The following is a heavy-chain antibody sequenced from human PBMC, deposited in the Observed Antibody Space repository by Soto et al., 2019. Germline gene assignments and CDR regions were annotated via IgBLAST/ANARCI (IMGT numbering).Heavy chain of an antibody. CDR3: ARLEGLATISYYFDF. CDR2: MYYRGNA. CDR1: DDSINSDKYY. J-gene: IGHJ4*02. V-gene: IGHV4-39*01. Sequence: QLQLQESGPGLVKPSETLSLTCSVSDDSINSDKYYWGWLRQPPGKGLEWIGSMYYRGNAYYNASLQTRVTISRDKSRSQFSLKLNSVTAADSAVYFCARLEGLATISYYFDFWGPGALVTVSS. D-gene: IGHD3-9*01.